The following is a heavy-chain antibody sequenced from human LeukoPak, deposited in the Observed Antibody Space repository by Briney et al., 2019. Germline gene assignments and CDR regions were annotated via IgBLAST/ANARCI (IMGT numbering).Heavy chain of an antibody. J-gene: IGHJ4*02. Sequence: SGGYLRLYCAASGFTFIDYYMSSLRQAPGKGLEWVSYIGSSGNNIYYADSVEGRFTIPRDNAKNSLYLQMNSLTGEDTAVCTCARVAQQSWVDYRGQRTLVTVSS. CDR3: ARVAQQSWVDY. D-gene: IGHD1-1*01. CDR2: IGSSGNNI. V-gene: IGHV3-11*04. CDR1: GFTFIDYY.